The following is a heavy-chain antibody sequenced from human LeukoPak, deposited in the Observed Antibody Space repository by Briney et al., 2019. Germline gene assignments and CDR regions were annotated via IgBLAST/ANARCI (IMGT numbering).Heavy chain of an antibody. D-gene: IGHD6-13*01. Sequence: SETLSLTCTVSGGTISSYYWSWIRQPPGKGLEWIGYIYYSGSTNYNPSLKSRVTISVDASKNQFSLKLSSVTAADTAVYYCASTRRGAAALDYWGQGTLVTVSS. CDR3: ASTRRGAAALDY. CDR1: GGTISSYY. V-gene: IGHV4-59*08. CDR2: IYYSGST. J-gene: IGHJ4*02.